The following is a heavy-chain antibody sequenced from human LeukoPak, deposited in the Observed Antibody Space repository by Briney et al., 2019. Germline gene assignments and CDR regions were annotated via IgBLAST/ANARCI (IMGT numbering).Heavy chain of an antibody. D-gene: IGHD3-16*02. Sequence: SETLSLTCTVSGGSINSYYWTWIRQPPGKGLEWIGYIYYSGGTNYNPSLKSRVTISIDASKNQFSLRLTTVTAADTAVYYCARGGYDYVWGSYRFDYWGQGTLVTVSS. J-gene: IGHJ4*02. V-gene: IGHV4-59*01. CDR2: IYYSGGT. CDR3: ARGGYDYVWGSYRFDY. CDR1: GGSINSYY.